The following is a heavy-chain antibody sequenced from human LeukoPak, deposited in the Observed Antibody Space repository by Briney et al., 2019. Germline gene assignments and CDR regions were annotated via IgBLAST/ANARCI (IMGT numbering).Heavy chain of an antibody. D-gene: IGHD3-22*01. CDR1: GFTFSSYS. J-gene: IGHJ5*02. V-gene: IGHV3-21*01. CDR2: ISSSSSYI. CDR3: ARDRGHDSTKVDP. Sequence: PGGSLRLSCAASGFTFSSYSMNWVRQAPGKVLEWVSSISSSSSYIYYADSVKGRFTISRDNAKNSLYLQMNSQRAEDTAVYYCARDRGHDSTKVDPWGQGTLVTVSS.